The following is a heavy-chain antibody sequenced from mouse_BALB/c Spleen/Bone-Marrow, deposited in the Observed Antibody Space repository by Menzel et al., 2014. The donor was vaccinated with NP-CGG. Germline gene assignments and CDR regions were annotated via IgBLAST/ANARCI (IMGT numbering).Heavy chain of an antibody. CDR1: GYAFTDYL. J-gene: IGHJ2*01. D-gene: IGHD2-3*01. V-gene: IGHV1-54*01. CDR2: INPGSGST. Sequence: VQLQQSGADLVRPGTSVKGSCIAFGYAFTDYLMEWLKQGPGQGLEWIGVINPGSGSTNYNEKFKDKATLTADKSSSTAYMQHSSLTSDDSAVYFCARYDGYFDYWGQGTILTVSS. CDR3: ARYDGYFDY.